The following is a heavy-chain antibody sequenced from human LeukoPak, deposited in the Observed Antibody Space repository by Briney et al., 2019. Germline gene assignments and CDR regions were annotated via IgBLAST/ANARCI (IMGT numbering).Heavy chain of an antibody. Sequence: SVKVSCKASGGTFISYAISWVRQAHGQGLECMGGIIPIFGTANYAQKFQGRVTITTDESTSTAYMELSSLRSEDTAVYYCAREGGIVVVPAASDAFDIWGQGTMVTVSS. J-gene: IGHJ3*02. D-gene: IGHD2-2*01. V-gene: IGHV1-69*05. CDR3: AREGGIVVVPAASDAFDI. CDR1: GGTFISYA. CDR2: IIPIFGTA.